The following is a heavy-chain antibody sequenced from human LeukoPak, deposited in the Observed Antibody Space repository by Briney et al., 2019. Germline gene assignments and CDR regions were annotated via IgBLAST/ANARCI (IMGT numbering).Heavy chain of an antibody. CDR2: IYYSGST. CDR3: ARVDTAMVPPDY. J-gene: IGHJ4*02. CDR1: GGSISSGDYY. V-gene: IGHV4-30-4*01. Sequence: SETLSLTCTVSGGSISSGDYYWSWIRQPPGKGLDWIGYIYYSGSTYYNPSLQSPVTISVNTSKNQCSLKLSSVTAADTAVYYCARVDTAMVPPDYWGQGTLVTVSS. D-gene: IGHD5-18*01.